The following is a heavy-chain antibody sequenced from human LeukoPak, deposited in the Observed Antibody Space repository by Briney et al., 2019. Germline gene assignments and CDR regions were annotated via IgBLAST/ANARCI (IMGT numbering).Heavy chain of an antibody. J-gene: IGHJ5*02. CDR3: ARDLGQYYDTSDNWFDP. Sequence: GGSLRLSCAASGFTFSNYWMHWVRQAPGKGLVWVSRINSDGINTSYADSVKGRFTTSRDNAKNTLNLQMNSLRAEDTAVYYCARDLGQYYDTSDNWFDPWGQGTLVTVSS. CDR1: GFTFSNYW. D-gene: IGHD3-22*01. V-gene: IGHV3-74*01. CDR2: INSDGINT.